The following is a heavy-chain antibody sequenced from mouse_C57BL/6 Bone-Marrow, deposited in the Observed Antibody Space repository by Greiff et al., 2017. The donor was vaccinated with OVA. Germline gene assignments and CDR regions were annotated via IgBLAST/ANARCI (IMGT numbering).Heavy chain of an antibody. CDR1: GYAFSSSW. D-gene: IGHD1-1*01. Sequence: QVQLKQSGPELVKPGASVKISCKASGYAFSSSWMNWVKQRPGKGLEWIGRIYPGDGDTNYNGKFKGKATLTADKSSSTAYMQLSSLTSEDSAVYFCASYYYGSSYDWYFDVWDTGTTVTVTS. J-gene: IGHJ1*03. CDR3: ASYYYGSSYDWYFDV. V-gene: IGHV1-82*01. CDR2: IYPGDGDT.